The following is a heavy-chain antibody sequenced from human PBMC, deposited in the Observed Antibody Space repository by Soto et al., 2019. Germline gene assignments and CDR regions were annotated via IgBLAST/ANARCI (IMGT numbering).Heavy chain of an antibody. CDR2: ISYDGSDK. V-gene: IGHV3-30-3*01. D-gene: IGHD3-22*01. CDR3: AKDVDDSSGYYYVGLYYFDY. J-gene: IGHJ4*02. Sequence: HPGGSLRLSCAASGFSFSSYAMHWVRQAPGKGLEWVALISYDGSDKYYADSVKGRFTISRDNSKNTLYLQMNSLRAEDTAVYYCAKDVDDSSGYYYVGLYYFDYWGQGTLATVSS. CDR1: GFSFSSYA.